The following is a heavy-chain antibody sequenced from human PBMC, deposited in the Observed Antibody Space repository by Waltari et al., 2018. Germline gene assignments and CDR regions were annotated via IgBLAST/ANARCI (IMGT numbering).Heavy chain of an antibody. D-gene: IGHD3-3*01. Sequence: QVQLQQWGAGLLKPSETLSLTCAVYGGSFIDYYWSWIRQPPGKGLEWIGEIYHSGTTNYNPSLKSRVTISVDSSKKLFSLRLTSVTAADTAVYYCARVSSYYDFWSSSSYYYYMDVWDKGTTVTVSS. CDR1: GGSFIDYY. CDR3: ARVSSYYDFWSSSSYYYYMDV. J-gene: IGHJ6*03. V-gene: IGHV4-34*02. CDR2: IYHSGTT.